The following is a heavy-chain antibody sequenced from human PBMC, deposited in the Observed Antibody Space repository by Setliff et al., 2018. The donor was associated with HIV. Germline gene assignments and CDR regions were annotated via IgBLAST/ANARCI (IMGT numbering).Heavy chain of an antibody. J-gene: IGHJ6*02. CDR3: AGGYCSSTSCYLLHYYYYGMDV. CDR2: IIPIYGST. V-gene: IGHV1-69*13. D-gene: IGHD2-2*01. Sequence: SVKVSCKASGYTFTSYDINWVRQAPGQGLEWMGRIIPIYGSTNYAQRFQGRVTITADESTSTAYMELSSLRSEDTAVYYCAGGYCSSTSCYLLHYYYYGMDVWGQGTTVTVSS. CDR1: GYTFTSYD.